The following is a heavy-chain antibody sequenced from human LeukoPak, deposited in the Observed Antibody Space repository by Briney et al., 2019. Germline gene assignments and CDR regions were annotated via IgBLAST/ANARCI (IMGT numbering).Heavy chain of an antibody. D-gene: IGHD3-22*01. V-gene: IGHV3-20*01. J-gene: IGHJ4*02. CDR3: AKAYYYDSSGYYCFDY. Sequence: GGSLRLSCAASGFTFDDYGMSWVRQAPGKGLEWVSGINWNGGSTGYADSVKGRFTISRDNAKNSLYLQMNSLRAEDTALYHCAKAYYYDSSGYYCFDYWGQGTLVTVSS. CDR1: GFTFDDYG. CDR2: INWNGGST.